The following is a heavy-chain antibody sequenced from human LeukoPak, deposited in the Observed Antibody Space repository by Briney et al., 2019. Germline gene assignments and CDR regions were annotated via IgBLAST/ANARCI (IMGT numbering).Heavy chain of an antibody. CDR2: IIPIFGTA. Sequence: SVKVSCKASGGTFSSYAISWVRQAPGQGLEWMGGIIPIFGTANYAQKFQGRVTITTDESTSTAYMELSSLRSEGTAVYYCARAPRTSSSSAYYYMDVWGKGTTVTVSS. D-gene: IGHD6-6*01. CDR3: ARAPRTSSSSAYYYMDV. CDR1: GGTFSSYA. J-gene: IGHJ6*03. V-gene: IGHV1-69*05.